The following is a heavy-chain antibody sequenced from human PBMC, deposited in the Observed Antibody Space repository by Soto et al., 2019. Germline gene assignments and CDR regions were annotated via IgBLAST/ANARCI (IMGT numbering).Heavy chain of an antibody. D-gene: IGHD5-12*01. Sequence: QGLLVQSGAEVKKPGSSVKVSCKVSGGSFSTYTLTWVRQAPGQGLEWMGGIIPMFGIINYAQKFQGRVTITADRSTTTAYMELISLRSDDTAVYYCAILTPITGVYWGQGAQVTVSS. V-gene: IGHV1-69*17. CDR3: AILTPITGVY. CDR1: GGSFSTYT. J-gene: IGHJ4*02. CDR2: IIPMFGII.